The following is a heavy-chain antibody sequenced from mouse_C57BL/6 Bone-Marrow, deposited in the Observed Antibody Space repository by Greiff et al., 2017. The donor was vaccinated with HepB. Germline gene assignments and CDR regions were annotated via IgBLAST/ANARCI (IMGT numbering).Heavy chain of an antibody. D-gene: IGHD1-1*01. CDR3: VSAYYGSGGFAY. J-gene: IGHJ3*01. CDR1: GFSFNTYA. Sequence: DVMLVESGGGLVQPKGSLKLSCAASGFSFNTYAMNWVRQAPGKGLEWVARIRSKSNNYATYYADSVKDRFTISRDDSESMLYLQMNNLKTEDTAMYYCVSAYYGSGGFAYWGQGTLVTVSA. CDR2: IRSKSNNYAT. V-gene: IGHV10-1*01.